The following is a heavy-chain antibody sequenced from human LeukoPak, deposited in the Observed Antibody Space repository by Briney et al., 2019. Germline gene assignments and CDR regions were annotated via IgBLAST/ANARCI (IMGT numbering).Heavy chain of an antibody. V-gene: IGHV4-39*01. CDR2: IYYSGST. CDR1: GGSISSSSYY. Sequence: KPSETLSLTCTVSGGSISSSSYYWGWIRQPPGKGLEWLGRIYYSGSTYYNPSLKSRVTISVDTSKNQFSLKLSSVTAADTAVYYCARHSGSSWYTPFDYWGQGTLVTVSS. J-gene: IGHJ4*02. D-gene: IGHD6-13*01. CDR3: ARHSGSSWYTPFDY.